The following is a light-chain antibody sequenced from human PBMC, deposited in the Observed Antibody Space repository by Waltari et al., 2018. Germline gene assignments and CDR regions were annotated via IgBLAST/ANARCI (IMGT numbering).Light chain of an antibody. CDR2: GNN. Sequence: QSVLTQPPSVSAAPGRRVTISCTGDISNIGAGYDVHWDQQLPETSPKLLIYGNNNRPSGVPDRFSASRSGTSASLAITGLQAEDEADYYCQSFDGRRTLFGGGTKLTVL. J-gene: IGLJ2*01. CDR1: ISNIGAGYD. V-gene: IGLV1-40*01. CDR3: QSFDGRRTL.